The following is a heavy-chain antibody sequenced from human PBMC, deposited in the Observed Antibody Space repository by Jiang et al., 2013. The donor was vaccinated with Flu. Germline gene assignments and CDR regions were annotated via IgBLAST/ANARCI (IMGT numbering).Heavy chain of an antibody. V-gene: IGHV4-59*01. J-gene: IGHJ3*02. D-gene: IGHD2/OR15-2a*01. CDR1: GGSISNYY. CDR3: ASDSNSAFDI. CDR2: IHYSGST. Sequence: GPGLVKPSETLSLTCTVSGGSISNYYWTWIRQPPGKGLEWIGYIHYSGSTNYNPSLKSRVTISVDTSKNQFSLKLSSVTAADTAVYYCASDSNSAFDIWGQGQWSPSL.